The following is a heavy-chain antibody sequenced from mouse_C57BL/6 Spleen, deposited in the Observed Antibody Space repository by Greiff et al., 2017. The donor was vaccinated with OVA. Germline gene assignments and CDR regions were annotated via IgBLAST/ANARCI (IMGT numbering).Heavy chain of an antibody. CDR2: IYPGSGST. J-gene: IGHJ3*01. D-gene: IGHD2-2*01. V-gene: IGHV1-55*01. CDR3: AREGDGYDAVAWFAY. Sequence: VQLQQPGAELVKPGASVKMSCKASGYTFTSYWITWVKQRPGQGLEWIGDIYPGSGSTNYNEKFKSKATLTVDTSSSTAYMQLSSLTSEDSAVYYCAREGDGYDAVAWFAYWGQGTLVTVSA. CDR1: GYTFTSYW.